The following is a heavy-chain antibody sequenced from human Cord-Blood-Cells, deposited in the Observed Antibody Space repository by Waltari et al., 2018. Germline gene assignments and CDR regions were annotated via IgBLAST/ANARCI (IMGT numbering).Heavy chain of an antibody. CDR3: AGTTIFGVVIIFYAFDI. Sequence: QVQLVRSGAEVKKPGSSLTVSCKASGGTFSSYAISWVRQAPGPGLEWMGGIIPIFGTANYAQKFQGRVTITADESTSTAYMELSSLRSEDTAVYYCAGTTIFGVVIIFYAFDIWGQGTMVTVSS. D-gene: IGHD3-3*01. J-gene: IGHJ3*02. CDR1: GGTFSSYA. CDR2: IIPIFGTA. V-gene: IGHV1-69*01.